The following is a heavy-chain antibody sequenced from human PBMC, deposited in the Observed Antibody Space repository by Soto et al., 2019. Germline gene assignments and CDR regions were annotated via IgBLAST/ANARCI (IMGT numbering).Heavy chain of an antibody. Sequence: QMQLVESGGGLVKPGGSLRLSCAASGFTFSDYYMSWIRQAPGKGLEWVSYISSSGSYTNYADSVKGRLTISRDNAKNSLYLQMNSLRAEDTAIYYCARCSSSSDYFDYWGQGTLVTVSS. CDR2: ISSSGSYT. D-gene: IGHD6-6*01. V-gene: IGHV3-11*06. J-gene: IGHJ4*02. CDR1: GFTFSDYY. CDR3: ARCSSSSDYFDY.